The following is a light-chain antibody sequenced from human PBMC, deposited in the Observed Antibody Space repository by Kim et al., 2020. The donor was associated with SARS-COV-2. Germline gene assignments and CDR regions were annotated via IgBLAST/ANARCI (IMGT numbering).Light chain of an antibody. CDR1: QSVSSN. V-gene: IGKV3-15*01. CDR2: GAS. J-gene: IGKJ1*01. CDR3: QQYNNWPVT. Sequence: VSPWERATLSCRASQSVSSNLAWYQQKPDQAPRLLIYGASTRATGIPARFSGSGSGTEFTLTISSLQSEDFAVYYCQQYNNWPVTFGQGTKVDIK.